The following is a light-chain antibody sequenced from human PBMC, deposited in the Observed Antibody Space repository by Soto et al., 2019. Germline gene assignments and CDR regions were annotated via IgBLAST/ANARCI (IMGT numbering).Light chain of an antibody. J-gene: IGLJ2*01. CDR2: EVS. Sequence: QSALTQPASVSGSPGQSITISCTGTSSDVGGYKFVSWSQQHPGKAPKLMIYEVSNRPSGVSNRFSGSKSGNTASLTISGLQADDEADYYCSSYTSSSTLVFGGGTKLTVL. CDR3: SSYTSSSTLV. V-gene: IGLV2-14*01. CDR1: SSDVGGYKF.